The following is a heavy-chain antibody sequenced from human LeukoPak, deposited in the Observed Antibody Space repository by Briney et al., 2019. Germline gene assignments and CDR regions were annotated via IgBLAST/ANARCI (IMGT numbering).Heavy chain of an antibody. CDR1: GGSISSSSYY. V-gene: IGHV4-39*07. Sequence: SETLSLTCTVSGGSISSSSYYWGWIRQPPGKGLEWIGSIYYSGSTYYNPSLKSRVTISVDTSKNQFSLKLSSVTAADTAVYYCARYDSSGQTDYWGQGTLVAVSS. J-gene: IGHJ4*02. D-gene: IGHD6-19*01. CDR2: IYYSGST. CDR3: ARYDSSGQTDY.